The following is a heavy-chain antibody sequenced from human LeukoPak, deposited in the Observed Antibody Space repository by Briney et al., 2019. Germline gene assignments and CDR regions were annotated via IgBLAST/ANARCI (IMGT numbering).Heavy chain of an antibody. Sequence: SETLSLTCTVSGGSISSSSYYWGWIRQPPGKGLEWIGYASDSGTANHNPSLKSRITISVDTSKSQFSLRLSSVSAADTAVYYCARGLDRGNYYYMDVWGKGTTVIVSS. CDR1: GGSISSSSYY. CDR2: ASDSGTA. V-gene: IGHV4-61*05. J-gene: IGHJ6*03. D-gene: IGHD3/OR15-3a*01. CDR3: ARGLDRGNYYYMDV.